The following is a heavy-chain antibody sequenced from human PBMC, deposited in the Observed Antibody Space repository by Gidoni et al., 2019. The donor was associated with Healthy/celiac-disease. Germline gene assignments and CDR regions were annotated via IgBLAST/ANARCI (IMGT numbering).Heavy chain of an antibody. D-gene: IGHD6-19*01. J-gene: IGHJ4*02. CDR1: GGSISSGGYY. V-gene: IGHV4-31*03. CDR3: ARGRGSGWYFDY. Sequence: QVQLQESGPGLVKPSQTLSLTCTVSGGSISSGGYYWSWLRQHPGKGLEWIGYIYYSGSTYYNPSLKSRVTISVDTSKNQFSLKLSSVTAADTAVYYCARGRGSGWYFDYWGQGTLVTVSS. CDR2: IYYSGST.